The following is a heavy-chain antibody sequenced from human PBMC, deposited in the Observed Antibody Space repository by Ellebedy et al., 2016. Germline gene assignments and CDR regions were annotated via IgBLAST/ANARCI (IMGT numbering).Heavy chain of an antibody. V-gene: IGHV1-2*02. CDR2: INPNSGAT. J-gene: IGHJ4*02. CDR1: GYTFTDNY. CDR3: ARERQYQLPFDL. D-gene: IGHD2-2*01. Sequence: ASVKVSCXASGYTFTDNYLHWVRQAPGQSFEWLAWINPNSGATTYSDKFHGRVTVTTDTSIDTVYLDLNRLQSDDTAIYYCARERQYQLPFDLWGQGTLVTVS.